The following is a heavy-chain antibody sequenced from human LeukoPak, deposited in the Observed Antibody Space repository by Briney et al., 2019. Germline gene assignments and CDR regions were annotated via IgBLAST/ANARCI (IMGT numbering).Heavy chain of an antibody. Sequence: PGGSLRLSCAASGFTFSSYGMHWVRQAPGKGLEWVSSISSSSSYIYYADSVKGRFTISRDNAKNSLYLQMNSLRAEDTAVYYCARVPPTLGIGDYWGQGTLVTVSS. J-gene: IGHJ4*02. D-gene: IGHD7-27*01. CDR3: ARVPPTLGIGDY. CDR2: ISSSSSYI. V-gene: IGHV3-21*01. CDR1: GFTFSSYG.